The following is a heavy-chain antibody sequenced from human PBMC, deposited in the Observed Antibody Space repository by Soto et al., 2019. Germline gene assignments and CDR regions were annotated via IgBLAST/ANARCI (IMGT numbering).Heavy chain of an antibody. CDR2: IWYDGSNK. CDR3: ASPLEGDRDY. J-gene: IGHJ4*02. D-gene: IGHD3-16*01. Sequence: QVQLVESGGGVVQPGRSLRLSCAASGFTFSSYGMHWVRQAPGKGLEWVAVIWYDGSNKYYADSVKGRFTISRDNSKNTLYLQMNSLRAEDTAVYYCASPLEGDRDYWGQGTLVTVSS. CDR1: GFTFSSYG. V-gene: IGHV3-33*01.